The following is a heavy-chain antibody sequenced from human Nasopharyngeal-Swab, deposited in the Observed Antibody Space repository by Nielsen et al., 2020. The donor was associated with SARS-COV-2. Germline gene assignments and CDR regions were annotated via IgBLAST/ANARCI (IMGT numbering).Heavy chain of an antibody. Sequence: GESLKISCKGSGYSFTSYWISWVRQMPGKGLEWMGRIDPSDSYTNYSPSFQGHVTISADKSISTVYLQWSSLKASDTAMYYCASQGIAAAGTQRYYYYYGMDVWGQGTTVTVSS. CDR2: IDPSDSYT. V-gene: IGHV5-10-1*01. CDR1: GYSFTSYW. CDR3: ASQGIAAAGTQRYYYYYGMDV. J-gene: IGHJ6*02. D-gene: IGHD6-13*01.